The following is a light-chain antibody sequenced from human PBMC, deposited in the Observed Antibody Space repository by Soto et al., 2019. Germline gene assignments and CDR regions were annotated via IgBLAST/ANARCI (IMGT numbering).Light chain of an antibody. CDR3: HEYNTWPWT. J-gene: IGKJ1*01. CDR1: QSVSTRS. V-gene: IGKV3-15*01. CDR2: GAS. Sequence: EIVLTQSPGTLSLSPGERATLSCRASQSVSTRSLAWYQQKLGQAPRVLIYGASTRAAGIPARFSGSGSGTEFILTISSLQSEDFAVYYCHEYNTWPWTFGQGTKVEIK.